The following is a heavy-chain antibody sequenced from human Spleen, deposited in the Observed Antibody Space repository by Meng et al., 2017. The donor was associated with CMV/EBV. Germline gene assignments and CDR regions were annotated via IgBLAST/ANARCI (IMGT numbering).Heavy chain of an antibody. D-gene: IGHD6-19*01. J-gene: IGHJ4*02. CDR2: INPKSGGT. CDR3: SVDGGWYFDY. Sequence: SCKASGYTFTAYYMHWVRQAPGQGLEWMGWINPKSGGTTYAQKFQGRVTMTRDTSITTAYMELSSLRSDDTAVYYCSVDGGWYFDYRGQGALVTVSS. V-gene: IGHV1-2*02. CDR1: GYTFTAYY.